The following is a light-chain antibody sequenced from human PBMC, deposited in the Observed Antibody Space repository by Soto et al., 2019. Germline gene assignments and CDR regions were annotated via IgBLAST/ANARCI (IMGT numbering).Light chain of an antibody. V-gene: IGLV3-21*04. J-gene: IGLJ1*01. Sequence: SYELTQPPSVSVAPGKTATITCGGNNFGSKSVHWYQQKPGQAPVLVIYYDSDRPSGIPERFSGSNSGNKATLTITRVEAGDEADYYCQLWDSSSDHQNVFGAGTKLTVL. CDR1: NFGSKS. CDR2: YDS. CDR3: QLWDSSSDHQNV.